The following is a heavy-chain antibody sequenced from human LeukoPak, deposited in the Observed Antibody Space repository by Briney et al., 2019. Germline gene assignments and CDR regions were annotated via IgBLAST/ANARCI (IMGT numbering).Heavy chain of an antibody. CDR2: IQYDGSKK. CDR3: ARDRTAYSYGTLFDY. CDR1: TFTFNIYG. J-gene: IGHJ4*02. Sequence: GGSLRLSCASTFTFNIYGMHWVRQASGKGLELVAFIQYDGSKKYYADSVKGRFTISRNNSRNTLPIQMNSLRTEDTAVYYCARDRTAYSYGTLFDYWGQGTLVTVSS. V-gene: IGHV3-30*02. D-gene: IGHD5-12*01.